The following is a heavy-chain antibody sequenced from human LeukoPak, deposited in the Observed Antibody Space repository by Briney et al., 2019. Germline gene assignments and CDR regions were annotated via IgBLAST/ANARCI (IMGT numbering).Heavy chain of an antibody. D-gene: IGHD5-24*01. CDR1: GGSFSDDY. CDR3: ARVHGHNLGTLDY. V-gene: IGHV4-34*01. J-gene: IGHJ4*02. CDR2: INPGGST. Sequence: SETLSLTCTVYGGSFSDDYWSWVRQPPGEGLQWIGEINPGGSTNKNPSLQSRLIMSVDTSKNQFSLNLTSLTAADTAVYYCARVHGHNLGTLDYWGQGILVTVTS.